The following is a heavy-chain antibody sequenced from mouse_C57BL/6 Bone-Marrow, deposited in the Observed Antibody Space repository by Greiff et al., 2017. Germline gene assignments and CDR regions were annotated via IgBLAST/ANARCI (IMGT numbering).Heavy chain of an antibody. CDR2: IHPNSGRI. V-gene: IGHV1-64*01. D-gene: IGHD2-10*02. CDR3: ARYGKGDWCCDV. Sequence: QVQLQQPGAELVKPGASVKLSCKASGYTFTSYWMHWVKQRPGQGLEWIGMIHPNSGRINYNETFKSKVTLTVDKSSSTAYMQLSSLTSEDSAVYYCARYGKGDWCCDVWGTGTTVTVSS. J-gene: IGHJ1*03. CDR1: GYTFTSYW.